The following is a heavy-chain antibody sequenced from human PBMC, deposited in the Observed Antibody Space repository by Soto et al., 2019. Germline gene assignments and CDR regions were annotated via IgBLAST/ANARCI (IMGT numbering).Heavy chain of an antibody. CDR3: VRVAKSVETTGGLDY. CDR2: IWFDGSNK. Sequence: GGSLRLSCAASGFIFSSYGMHWVRQAPGKGLEWVAGIWFDGSNKYYADSVQGRFTISRDNSRNTLYLQMNGLIAEDTAVYYCVRVAKSVETTGGLDYWGQGTLVTVSS. CDR1: GFIFSSYG. D-gene: IGHD1-26*01. V-gene: IGHV3-33*01. J-gene: IGHJ4*02.